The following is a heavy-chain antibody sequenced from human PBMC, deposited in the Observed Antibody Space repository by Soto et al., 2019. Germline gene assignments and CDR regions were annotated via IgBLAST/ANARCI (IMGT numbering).Heavy chain of an antibody. D-gene: IGHD1-26*01. J-gene: IGHJ4*02. CDR3: ARDITGATGDY. V-gene: IGHV1-18*01. CDR1: GYTFINYN. CDR2: ISTSNGDT. Sequence: QVQLVQSGPEVKEPGASVRVSCKASGYTFINYNIFWVRQAPGQGLEWMGWISTSNGDTNYAQNFQGRDTMTTDTSTSTAYVELRSLRYDDTAVYYCARDITGATGDYWGQGTLVTVSS.